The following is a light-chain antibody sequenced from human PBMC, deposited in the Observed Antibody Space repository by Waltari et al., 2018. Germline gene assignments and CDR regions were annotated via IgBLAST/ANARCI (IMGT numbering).Light chain of an antibody. CDR1: SSNIGAGYD. Sequence: QSVLTQPPSVSGAPGQRVTISCHGSSSNIGAGYDVRWYQQLPGTAPKLLLYGNSNRPAGVPDRFSGSKSGTSASLAITGLQAEDEADYYCQSYDSSLSGSVVFGGGTKLTVL. CDR3: QSYDSSLSGSVV. J-gene: IGLJ2*01. CDR2: GNS. V-gene: IGLV1-40*01.